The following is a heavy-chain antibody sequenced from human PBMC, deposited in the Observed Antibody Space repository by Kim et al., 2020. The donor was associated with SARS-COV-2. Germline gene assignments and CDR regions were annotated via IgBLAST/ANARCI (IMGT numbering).Heavy chain of an antibody. Sequence: AQKFQGSITMTRDTSTSTVYMELSSLRSEDTAVYYCARASTVLGADPWGQGTLVTVSS. J-gene: IGHJ5*02. V-gene: IGHV1-46*01. D-gene: IGHD1-26*01. CDR3: ARASTVLGADP.